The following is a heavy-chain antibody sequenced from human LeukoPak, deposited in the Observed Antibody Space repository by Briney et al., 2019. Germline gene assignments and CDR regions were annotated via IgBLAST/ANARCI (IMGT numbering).Heavy chain of an antibody. V-gene: IGHV3-48*03. CDR2: ISGSGSTI. J-gene: IGHJ4*02. CDR1: GFTFSNYA. CDR3: ARGDGYNSKSDY. Sequence: PGGSLRLSCAASGFTFSNYAMNGVRQAPGKGLEGVSAISGSGSTIYYADSVKGRFTISRDNAQDSLYLQMNSLRAEDTAVYYCARGDGYNSKSDYWGQGTLVTVSS. D-gene: IGHD5-24*01.